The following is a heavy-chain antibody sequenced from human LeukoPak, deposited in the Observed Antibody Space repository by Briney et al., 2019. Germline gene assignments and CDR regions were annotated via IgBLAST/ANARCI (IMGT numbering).Heavy chain of an antibody. CDR2: ISWNSVNI. D-gene: IGHD3-10*01. Sequence: PGGSLRLSCGASGYPFDYYSIHWVRQSPGKGLEWVSGISWNSVNIGHAELVTGRFTISRDNAKNSAFLQMNSLRLEDTALYYCAKARRDYSGSGIDAFDIWGQGTLVTVSS. CDR1: GYPFDYYS. J-gene: IGHJ3*02. V-gene: IGHV3-9*01. CDR3: AKARRDYSGSGIDAFDI.